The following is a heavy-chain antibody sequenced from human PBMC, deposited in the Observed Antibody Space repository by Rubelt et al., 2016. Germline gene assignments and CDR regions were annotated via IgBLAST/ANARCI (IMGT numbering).Heavy chain of an antibody. J-gene: IGHJ6*03. Sequence: QVTLRESGPALVKPTQTLTLTCTFSGFSLSTSGMCVSWIRQPPGKALEWLARIDWDDDKYYSPSLKPRLTISKDTSKNQVVLTMTNMDPVDTATYYCARYYYYMDVWGKGTTVTVSS. V-gene: IGHV2-70*15. CDR1: GFSLSTSGMC. CDR3: ARYYYYMDV. CDR2: IDWDDDK.